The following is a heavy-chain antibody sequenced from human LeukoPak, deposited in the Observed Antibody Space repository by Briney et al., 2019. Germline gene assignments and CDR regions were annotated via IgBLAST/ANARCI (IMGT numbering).Heavy chain of an antibody. CDR2: IRYDGSNK. V-gene: IGHV3-30*02. CDR3: AKVPTNYYGSGSYYSQSAPDY. J-gene: IGHJ4*02. CDR1: GFTFSSYG. Sequence: QSGGSLRLSCAASGFTFSSYGMHWVRQAPGKGLEWVAFIRYDGSNKYYADSVKGRFTISRDNSKNTLYLQMNSLRAEDTAVYYCAKVPTNYYGSGSYYSQSAPDYWGQGTLVTVSS. D-gene: IGHD3-10*01.